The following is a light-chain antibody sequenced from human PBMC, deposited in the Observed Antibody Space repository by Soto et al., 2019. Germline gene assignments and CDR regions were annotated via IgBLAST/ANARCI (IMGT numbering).Light chain of an antibody. J-gene: IGKJ5*01. CDR1: QDISNY. Sequence: DIQITQTPSSLSAYVGDRVTITCQASQDISNYLNWYQQKLGKAPKLLIYDASNLETGVPSRFSGSGSGTDFTFTISSLQPEDIATYYCHQYIHLITFGQGTRLEIK. V-gene: IGKV1-33*01. CDR3: HQYIHLIT. CDR2: DAS.